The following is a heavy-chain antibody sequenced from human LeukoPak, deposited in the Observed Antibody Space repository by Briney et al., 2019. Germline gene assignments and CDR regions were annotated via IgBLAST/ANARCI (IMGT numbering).Heavy chain of an antibody. J-gene: IGHJ5*02. CDR3: ARDLVDYYDSSGYPHGGWFDP. D-gene: IGHD3-22*01. V-gene: IGHV3-21*01. CDR1: GFTFSSYS. CDR2: ISSSSSYI. Sequence: GGSLRLSCAASGFTFSSYSMNWVRQAPGKGLEWVSSISSSSSYIYYADSVKGRFTISRDNAKNSLCLQMNSLRAEDTAVYYCARDLVDYYDSSGYPHGGWFDPWGQGTLVTVSS.